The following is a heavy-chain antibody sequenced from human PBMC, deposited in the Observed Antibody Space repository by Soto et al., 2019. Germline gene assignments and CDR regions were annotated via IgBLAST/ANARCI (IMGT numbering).Heavy chain of an antibody. D-gene: IGHD6-19*01. CDR2: VAASDSYT. CDR1: GYSFTSYW. Sequence: GESLTISCMGSGYSFTSYWICWVRQMPGKVPEWLGGVAASDSYTNSSPSFQGHVTSSADKSISTAYLQWSSLKASDTAMYYCARHPLPEIAVAGSDSSGMDVWGQGTTVTAP. J-gene: IGHJ6*02. V-gene: IGHV5-10-1*01. CDR3: ARHPLPEIAVAGSDSSGMDV.